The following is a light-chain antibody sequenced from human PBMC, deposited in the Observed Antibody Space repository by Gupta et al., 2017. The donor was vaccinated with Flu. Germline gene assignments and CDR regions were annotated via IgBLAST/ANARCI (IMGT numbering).Light chain of an antibody. CDR2: EGR. CDR1: ALPKKY. V-gene: IGLV3-10*01. J-gene: IGLJ3*02. Sequence: QTARITCPGGALPKKYRYWYQQKSGRAPVLVIYEGRKRLAGSPARVSGSSSGTMATLTISGAQVEEEADYYCYSTDSRNKRRGVFGGGTKLTVV. CDR3: YSTDSRNKRRGV.